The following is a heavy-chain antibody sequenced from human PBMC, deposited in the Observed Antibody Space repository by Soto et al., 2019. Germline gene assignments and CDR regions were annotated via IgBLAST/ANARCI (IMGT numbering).Heavy chain of an antibody. CDR3: AHRRCGTFDY. V-gene: IGHV2-5*01. CDR1: GFSLSTSGEA. Sequence: SGPTLANPTHPLTLTCTFSGFSLSTSGEAVGWIRQPPGKALEWLALTYWSDERHSSPSLKSRLTITKDTSKNQVVLTMTNMDPVDTATYYCAHRRCGTFDYWGQGTLVTVSS. J-gene: IGHJ4*02. CDR2: TYWSDER. D-gene: IGHD1-26*01.